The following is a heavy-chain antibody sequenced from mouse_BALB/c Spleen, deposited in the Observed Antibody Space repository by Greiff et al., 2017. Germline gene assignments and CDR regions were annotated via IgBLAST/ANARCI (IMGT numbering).Heavy chain of an antibody. CDR2: ISSGSSTI. CDR3: ARCNFLMDY. J-gene: IGHJ4*01. V-gene: IGHV5-17*02. CDR1: GFTFSSFG. D-gene: IGHD2-1*01. Sequence: EVHLVESGGDLVKPGGSLKLSCAASGFTFSSFGMHWVRQAPEKGLEWVAYISSGSSTIYYADTVKGRFTISRDNPKNTLFLQMTSLRSEDTAMYYCARCNFLMDYWGQGTSVTVSS.